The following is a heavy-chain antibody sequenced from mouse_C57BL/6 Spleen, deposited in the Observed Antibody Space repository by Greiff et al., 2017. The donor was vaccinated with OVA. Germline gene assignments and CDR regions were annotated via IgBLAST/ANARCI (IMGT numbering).Heavy chain of an antibody. D-gene: IGHD2-4*01. CDR1: GYTFTSYW. J-gene: IGHJ2*01. CDR3: ARDMRDYDRPLDY. CDR2: INPSNGGT. V-gene: IGHV1-53*01. Sequence: VQLQQPGTELVKPGASVKLSCKAFGYTFTSYWMHWVKQRPGQGLEWIGNINPSNGGTNYNEKFKSKATLTVDKSSSTAYMQLSSLTSEDSAVYYCARDMRDYDRPLDYWGQGTTLTVSS.